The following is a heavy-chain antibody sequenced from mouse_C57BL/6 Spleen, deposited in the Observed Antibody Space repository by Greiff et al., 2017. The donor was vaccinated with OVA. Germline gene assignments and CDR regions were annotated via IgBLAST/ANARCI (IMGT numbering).Heavy chain of an antibody. CDR3: ARDMITRFDY. CDR1: GFTFSSYA. V-gene: IGHV5-4*01. CDR2: ISDGGSYT. J-gene: IGHJ2*01. Sequence: EVKVVESGGGLVKPGGSLKLSCAASGFTFSSYAMSWVRQTPEKRLEWVATISDGGSYTYYPDNVKGRFTISRDNAKNNLYLQMSHLKSEDTAMYYCARDMITRFDYWGQGTTLTVSS. D-gene: IGHD2-4*01.